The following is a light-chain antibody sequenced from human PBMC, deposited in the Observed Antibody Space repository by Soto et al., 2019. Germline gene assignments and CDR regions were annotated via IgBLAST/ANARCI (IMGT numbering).Light chain of an antibody. CDR3: LQDSNYPFT. V-gene: IGKV1-6*01. Sequence: AIKMTQSPSSLSASVGDRVTITCRASQDIRNDLGWYQQKPGKAPKLLIYGVSTLESGVPSRFSGSGSATDFTLTISSLQPEDFATYYCLQDSNYPFTFGQGTKVEIK. CDR1: QDIRND. CDR2: GVS. J-gene: IGKJ2*01.